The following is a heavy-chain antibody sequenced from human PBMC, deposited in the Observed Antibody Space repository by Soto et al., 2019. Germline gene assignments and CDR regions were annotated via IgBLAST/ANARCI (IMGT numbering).Heavy chain of an antibody. CDR1: GGSISSSNW. CDR2: IYHSGST. D-gene: IGHD3-10*01. V-gene: IGHV4-4*02. CDR3: ASAYYYGSGSLSFDY. J-gene: IGHJ4*02. Sequence: QVQLQESGPGLVKPSGTLSLTCAVSGGSISSSNWWSWVRQPPGKGLEWIGEIYHSGSTNYNPSLKSRVTTSVNKSKHQFSLKLSSVTAADTAVYYCASAYYYGSGSLSFDYWGQGTLVTVSS.